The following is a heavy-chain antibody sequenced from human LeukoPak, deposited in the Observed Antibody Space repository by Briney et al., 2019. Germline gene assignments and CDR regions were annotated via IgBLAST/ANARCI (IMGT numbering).Heavy chain of an antibody. D-gene: IGHD4-17*01. V-gene: IGHV1-46*01. J-gene: IGHJ4*02. Sequence: ASVKVSCKASGYTFTSYYMRWVRQAPGQGLEWMGIINPSGGSTSYAQKFQGRVTMTRDTSTSTVYMELSSLRSEDTAVYYCARVGASTVTTVYWGQGTLVTVSS. CDR3: ARVGASTVTTVY. CDR2: INPSGGST. CDR1: GYTFTSYY.